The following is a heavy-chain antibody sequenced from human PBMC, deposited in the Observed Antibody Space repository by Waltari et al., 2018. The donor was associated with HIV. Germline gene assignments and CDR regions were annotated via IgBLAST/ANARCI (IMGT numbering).Heavy chain of an antibody. J-gene: IGHJ6*02. V-gene: IGHV1-8*01. CDR3: ARGQAMYSSEGVDV. CDR1: AYTFTSYD. Sequence: QVQLVQSGAEVKKPGASVKVSCKASAYTFTSYDINWVRQATGQGLEWMGWMNPNRGNTDYAQKFQGRITMTGNTSISTAYMELSSLRSEDTAVYYCARGQAMYSSEGVDVWGQGTTVTVSS. CDR2: MNPNRGNT. D-gene: IGHD6-19*01.